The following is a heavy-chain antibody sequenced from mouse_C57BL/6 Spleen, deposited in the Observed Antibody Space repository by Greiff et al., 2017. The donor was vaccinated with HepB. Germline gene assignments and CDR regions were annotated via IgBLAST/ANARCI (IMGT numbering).Heavy chain of an antibody. CDR3: TRRQLRLFDY. CDR1: GYTFTDYE. V-gene: IGHV1-15*01. D-gene: IGHD3-2*02. J-gene: IGHJ2*01. CDR2: IDPETGGT. Sequence: QVQLKESGAELVRPGASVTLSCKASGYTFTDYEMHWVKQTPVHGLEWIGAIDPETGGTAYNQKFKGKAILTADKSSSTAYMELRSLTSEDSAVYYCTRRQLRLFDYWGQGTTLTVSS.